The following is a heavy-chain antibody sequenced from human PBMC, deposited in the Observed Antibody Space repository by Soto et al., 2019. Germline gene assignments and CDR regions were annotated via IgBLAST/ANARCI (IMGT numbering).Heavy chain of an antibody. V-gene: IGHV3-23*01. J-gene: IGHJ5*02. D-gene: IGHD1-26*01. CDR1: GFAFSDYY. CDR3: AKAPRIVGATIAFWFDP. CDR2: ISGSGGST. Sequence: VGSLSLSCAASGFAFSDYYMSWIRQAQGKGLEWVSAISGSGGSTYYADSVKGRFTISRDNSKNTLYLQMNSLRAEDTAVYYCAKAPRIVGATIAFWFDPWGQGTLVTVSS.